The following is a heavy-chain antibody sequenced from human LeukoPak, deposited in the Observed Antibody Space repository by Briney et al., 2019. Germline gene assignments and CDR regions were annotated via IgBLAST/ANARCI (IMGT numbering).Heavy chain of an antibody. D-gene: IGHD6-19*01. Sequence: GGSLRLSCAASGFTFSSYSMNWVRQAPGKGLEWVSSISSSSSYIYYADSVKGRFTISRDNAKNSLYLQMNSLRAEDTAVYYCAKDRREWLVREYFQHWGQGTLVTVSS. CDR1: GFTFSSYS. J-gene: IGHJ1*01. CDR3: AKDRREWLVREYFQH. V-gene: IGHV3-21*04. CDR2: ISSSSSYI.